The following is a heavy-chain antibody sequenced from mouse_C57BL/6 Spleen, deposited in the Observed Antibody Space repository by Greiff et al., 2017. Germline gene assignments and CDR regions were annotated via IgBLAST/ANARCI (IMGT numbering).Heavy chain of an antibody. V-gene: IGHV1-4*01. D-gene: IGHD2-14*01. CDR2: ITPSSGYT. CDR1: GYTFTSYT. J-gene: IGHJ4*01. CDR3: ARDRHMDD. Sequence: QVQLQQSGAELARPGASVKMSCTASGYTFTSYTMHWVHQRPGQGLEWIGNITPSSGYTKYTQKFKDKATLTADKSSSTAYMQLSSLTSEDTAVYYGARDRHMDDWGKGTSVTVSS.